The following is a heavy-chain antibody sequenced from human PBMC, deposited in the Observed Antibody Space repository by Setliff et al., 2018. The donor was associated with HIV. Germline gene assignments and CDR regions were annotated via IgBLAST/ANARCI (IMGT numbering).Heavy chain of an antibody. CDR3: ARHTIDISLLVVQDPGPFDV. CDR2: IYPGDSET. Sequence: PGESLKISCKGSGYSFTSYWIGWVRQMPGKGLEWMGIIYPGDSETRYSPSFQGQVTISADKSISTAYLQWSSLKASDTAMYYCARHTIDISLLVVQDPGPFDVWGRGTSVTVSS. CDR1: GYSFTSYW. D-gene: IGHD3-10*01. V-gene: IGHV5-51*01. J-gene: IGHJ3*01.